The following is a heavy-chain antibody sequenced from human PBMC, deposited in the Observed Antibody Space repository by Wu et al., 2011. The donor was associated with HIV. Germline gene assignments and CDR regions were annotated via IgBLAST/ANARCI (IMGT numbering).Heavy chain of an antibody. V-gene: IGHV1-2*02. Sequence: QVQLVQSGAEVKKPGASVKVSCKASGYTFTGYYMYWVRQAPGQGLEWMGWINPNSGGTNYAQKFQGRVTMTTDTSTSTAYMELRSLRSDDTAVYYCARGSLITRGGYYYYMDVWGKGTTVTVSS. CDR3: ARGSLITRGGYYYYMDV. CDR1: GYTFTGYY. CDR2: INPNSGGT. J-gene: IGHJ6*03. D-gene: IGHD3-10*01.